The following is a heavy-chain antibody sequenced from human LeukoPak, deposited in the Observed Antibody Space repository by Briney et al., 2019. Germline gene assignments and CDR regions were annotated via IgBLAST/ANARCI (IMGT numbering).Heavy chain of an antibody. Sequence: GGSLRLSCAASGFTFSNYKMNWVRQAPGKGLEWVSYITSSSSTVYYADSVKGRFTISRDNGKNTLYLQMNSLRAEDTAVYYCAKALRPVGATTEYFQHWGQGTLVTVSS. D-gene: IGHD1-26*01. CDR3: AKALRPVGATTEYFQH. J-gene: IGHJ1*01. V-gene: IGHV3-48*01. CDR2: ITSSSSTV. CDR1: GFTFSNYK.